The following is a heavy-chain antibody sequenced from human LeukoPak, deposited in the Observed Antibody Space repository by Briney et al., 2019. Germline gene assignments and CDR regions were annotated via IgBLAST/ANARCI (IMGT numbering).Heavy chain of an antibody. CDR1: GYTFTSHY. CDR2: INPNAGST. CDR3: AAPGASGFVGNFWSGPLDY. V-gene: IGHV1-46*01. Sequence: ASVKVSCRASGYTFTSHYMHWVRQAPGQGLEWMGIINPNAGSTYYPQKFQGRVTMTRDTSTSTVYMELTSPRSDDTAVYYCAAPGASGFVGNFWSGPLDYWGQGTLVSVSS. D-gene: IGHD3-3*01. J-gene: IGHJ4*02.